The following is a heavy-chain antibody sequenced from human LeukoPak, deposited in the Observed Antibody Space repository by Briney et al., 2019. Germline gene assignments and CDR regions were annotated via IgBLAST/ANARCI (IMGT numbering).Heavy chain of an antibody. J-gene: IGHJ5*02. CDR3: ARDSFVSMIVATMQDHTYNWFDP. V-gene: IGHV1-2*02. Sequence: ASVKVSCKASGYTFTGYYMHWVRQAPGQGLEWMGWINPNSGGTNYAQKFQGRVTMTRDTSISTVYMELSSLRSEDTAVYYCARDSFVSMIVATMQDHTYNWFDPWGQGTLVTVSS. CDR2: INPNSGGT. CDR1: GYTFTGYY. D-gene: IGHD5-12*01.